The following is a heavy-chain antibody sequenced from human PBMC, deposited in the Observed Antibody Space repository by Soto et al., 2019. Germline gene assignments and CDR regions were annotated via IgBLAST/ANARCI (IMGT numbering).Heavy chain of an antibody. CDR3: AIIKLEQQIDYYYGMDV. Sequence: PSETLSLTCAVYGGSFSGYYWSWIRQPPGKGLEWIGEINHSGSTNYNPSLKSRVTISVDTSKNQFSLKLSSVTAADTAVYYCAIIKLEQQIDYYYGMDVWGQGTRVTVSS. V-gene: IGHV4-34*01. CDR1: GGSFSGYY. D-gene: IGHD6-13*01. CDR2: INHSGST. J-gene: IGHJ6*02.